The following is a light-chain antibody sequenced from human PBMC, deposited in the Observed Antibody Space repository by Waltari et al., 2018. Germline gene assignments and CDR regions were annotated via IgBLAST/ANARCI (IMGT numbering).Light chain of an antibody. V-gene: IGKV3-15*01. J-gene: IGKJ1*01. CDR2: GAS. CDR1: QSVSSN. CDR3: QQYNNWPRGT. Sequence: EIVMTQSPATLSVSPGERATLSCRASQSVSSNLAWYQQKPGQAPRLLIYGASTRGTGIPARFSGSGSGTEFTLTISSLQSEDFAVYYCQQYNNWPRGTFGQGTKVEIK.